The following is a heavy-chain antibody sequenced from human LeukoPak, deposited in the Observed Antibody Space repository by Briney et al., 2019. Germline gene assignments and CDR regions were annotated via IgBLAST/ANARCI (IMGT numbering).Heavy chain of an antibody. Sequence: SETLSLTCTVSGGSVSSGSYYWSWIRQPPGKGLEWIGYIYYSGSTYYNPSLKSRVTISVDTSKNQFSLKLSSVTAADTAVYYCARGGWKDYGLDYWGQGTLVTVSS. CDR3: ARGGWKDYGLDY. D-gene: IGHD4-17*01. CDR2: IYYSGST. J-gene: IGHJ4*02. CDR1: GGSVSSGSYY. V-gene: IGHV4-61*01.